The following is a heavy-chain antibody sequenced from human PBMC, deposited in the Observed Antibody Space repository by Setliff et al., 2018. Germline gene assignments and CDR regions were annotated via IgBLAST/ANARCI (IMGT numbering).Heavy chain of an antibody. J-gene: IGHJ4*02. V-gene: IGHV4-4*07. CDR2: IYTSGDT. Sequence: PSETLSLTCTVSGGSISNTYYYWSWIRQPAGKGLEWIGHIYTSGDTKSNPSLKSRVTMSVDTSKNQFSLQLSSVTAADTAVYYCARDRTYYGSGTYTRWFDYWGQGTLVTAPQ. D-gene: IGHD3-10*01. CDR3: ARDRTYYGSGTYTRWFDY. CDR1: GGSISNTYYY.